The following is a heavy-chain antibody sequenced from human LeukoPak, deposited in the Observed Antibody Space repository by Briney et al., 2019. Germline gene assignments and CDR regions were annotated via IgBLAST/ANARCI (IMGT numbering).Heavy chain of an antibody. J-gene: IGHJ4*02. D-gene: IGHD3-22*01. CDR3: ARDIRYYYDSSGYYLSGFDY. V-gene: IGHV1-18*01. Sequence: GASVKVSCKASGYTFTSYGISWVRQAPGQGLEWMGWISAYNGNTNYAQKLQGRVTMTTDTSTSTAYMELRSLRSDDTAVYYCARDIRYYYDSSGYYLSGFDYWGQGTLVTVSS. CDR1: GYTFTSYG. CDR2: ISAYNGNT.